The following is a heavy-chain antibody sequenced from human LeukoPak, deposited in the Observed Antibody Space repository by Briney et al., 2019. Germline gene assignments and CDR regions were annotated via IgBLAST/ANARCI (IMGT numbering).Heavy chain of an antibody. D-gene: IGHD3-22*01. CDR3: ARAYYYESSGYYIYDAFHM. Sequence: SVKVSCKASGGTFSSYAISWVRQAPGQGLEWMGGIIPIFGTANYAQKFQGRVTITADKSTSTAYMELSSLRSEDTAVYYCARAYYYESSGYYIYDAFHMWGQGTVVTVSS. J-gene: IGHJ3*02. CDR2: IIPIFGTA. CDR1: GGTFSSYA. V-gene: IGHV1-69*06.